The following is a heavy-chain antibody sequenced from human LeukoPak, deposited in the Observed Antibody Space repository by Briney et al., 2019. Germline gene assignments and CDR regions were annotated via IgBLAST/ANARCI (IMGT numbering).Heavy chain of an antibody. CDR1: GFTFSSYE. V-gene: IGHV3-48*03. J-gene: IGHJ5*02. Sequence: GGSLSLSCAASGFTFSSYEMNWVRQDPGKGLGWASYISSSGSTIHYAESVKGPFTISRDDAKHSLYLQMNSLRAECTAVYYCAREVYCSSTSCYGSWFDPWGQGTLVTASS. CDR3: AREVYCSSTSCYGSWFDP. D-gene: IGHD2-2*01. CDR2: ISSSGSTI.